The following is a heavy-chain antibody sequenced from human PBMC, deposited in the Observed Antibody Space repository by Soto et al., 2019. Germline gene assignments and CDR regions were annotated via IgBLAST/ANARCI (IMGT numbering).Heavy chain of an antibody. J-gene: IGHJ6*02. Sequence: QVQLVESGGGVVQPGRSLRLSCAASGFTFSSYAMHWVRQAPGKGLEWVAVISYDGSNKYYADSVKGRFTISRDNSKNALYLQMNSLRAEDTAVYYCARDDLAPISEFVPHGMDVWGQGTTVTVS. V-gene: IGHV3-30-3*01. D-gene: IGHD3-10*01. CDR3: ARDDLAPISEFVPHGMDV. CDR2: ISYDGSNK. CDR1: GFTFSSYA.